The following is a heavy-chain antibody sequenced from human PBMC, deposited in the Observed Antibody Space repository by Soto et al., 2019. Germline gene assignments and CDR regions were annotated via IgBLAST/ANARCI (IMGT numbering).Heavy chain of an antibody. J-gene: IGHJ4*02. CDR1: GFTFSNYG. V-gene: IGHV3-30-3*01. CDR3: ARGRDYLGGDFDY. D-gene: IGHD3-16*01. CDR2: ISYDGSNK. Sequence: GGSLRLSCAASGFTFSNYGMHWVRQAPGKGLKWVAVISYDGSNKYYADSVKGRFTISRDNSKNTLYLQMNSLRAEDTAVYYCARGRDYLGGDFDYWGQGTLVTVSS.